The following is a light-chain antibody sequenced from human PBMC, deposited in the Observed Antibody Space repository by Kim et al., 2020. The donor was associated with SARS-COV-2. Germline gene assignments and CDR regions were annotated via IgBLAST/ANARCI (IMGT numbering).Light chain of an antibody. CDR2: GAS. V-gene: IGKV3-15*01. Sequence: VSPGERATLSCRASQSISSNLAWYQQKPGQAPRLLIYGASTRATAIAARFSGSGSGTEFTLTISSLQSEDFAVYYCQQYNNWPQTFGQGTKVDIK. J-gene: IGKJ1*01. CDR1: QSISSN. CDR3: QQYNNWPQT.